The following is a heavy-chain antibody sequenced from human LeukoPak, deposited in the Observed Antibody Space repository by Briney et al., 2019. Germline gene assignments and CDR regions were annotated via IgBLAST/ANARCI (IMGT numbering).Heavy chain of an antibody. CDR2: IYSGGST. J-gene: IGHJ4*02. D-gene: IGHD6-19*01. CDR1: GFTVSSNY. V-gene: IGHV3-53*01. Sequence: GGSLRLSCAASGFTVSSNYMSSFRQAPGKGLEWVSVIYSGGSTYYADSVKGRFTISRDNSKNTLYLQMNSLRAEDTAVYYCARDGGSGWYFVFDYWGQGTLVTVSS. CDR3: ARDGGSGWYFVFDY.